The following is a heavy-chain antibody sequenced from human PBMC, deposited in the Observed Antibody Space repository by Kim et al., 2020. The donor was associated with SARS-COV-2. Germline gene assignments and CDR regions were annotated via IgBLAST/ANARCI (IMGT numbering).Heavy chain of an antibody. CDR2: ISNGSSYI. CDR3: ARAEASAHGLVVVVAGVERMDV. V-gene: IGHV3-21*01. CDR1: GFTFSSYS. D-gene: IGHD2-15*01. Sequence: GGSLRLSCAASGFTFSSYSMNWVRQAPGKGLEWVSAISNGSSYIFYADSVKGRFTISRDNAKNSLYLQMNSLRAEDTAVYYCARAEASAHGLVVVVAGVERMDVWRRGGTVTVSS. J-gene: IGHJ6*02.